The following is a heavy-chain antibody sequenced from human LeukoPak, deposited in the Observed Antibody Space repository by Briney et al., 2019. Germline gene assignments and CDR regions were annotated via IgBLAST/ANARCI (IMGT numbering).Heavy chain of an antibody. Sequence: TLSLTCTVSGGSISSGDYYWSWIRQPPGKGLEWIGYIYYSGSTSYNPSLKSRVTISVDTSKNQFSLKLSSVTAADTAVYYCARYYYGVSAYDYWGQGTLVTVSS. CDR1: GGSISSGDYY. V-gene: IGHV4-30-4*01. CDR2: IYYSGST. D-gene: IGHD3-10*01. J-gene: IGHJ4*02. CDR3: ARYYYGVSAYDY.